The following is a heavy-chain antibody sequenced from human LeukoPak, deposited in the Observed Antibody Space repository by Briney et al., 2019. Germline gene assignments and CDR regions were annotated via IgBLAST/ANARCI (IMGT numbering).Heavy chain of an antibody. CDR3: AKGDHYYDTSGDYYMDV. CDR1: GFTFSSYW. Sequence: GGSLRLSCAASGFTFSSYWMHWVRQAPGKGLVWVSGISWNSGSIGYADSVKGRFTISRDNSKNTLYLQMSSLRAEDTAVYYCAKGDHYYDTSGDYYMDVWGKGTTVTVSS. V-gene: IGHV3-74*01. D-gene: IGHD3-22*01. CDR2: ISWNSGSI. J-gene: IGHJ6*03.